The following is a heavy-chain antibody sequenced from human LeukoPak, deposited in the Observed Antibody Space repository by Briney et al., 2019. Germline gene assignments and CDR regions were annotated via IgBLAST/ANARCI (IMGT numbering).Heavy chain of an antibody. Sequence: PGGSLRLPCAASGFTFNTYWMSWVRQAPGKGLEWVAHIKQDGSETYYVESVKGRFTVSRDNAKNSLYLQMSSLRAEDTAVYYCTTGGDSWGQGTLLTVSS. CDR3: TTGGDS. V-gene: IGHV3-7*01. CDR1: GFTFNTYW. CDR2: IKQDGSET. J-gene: IGHJ4*02. D-gene: IGHD4-17*01.